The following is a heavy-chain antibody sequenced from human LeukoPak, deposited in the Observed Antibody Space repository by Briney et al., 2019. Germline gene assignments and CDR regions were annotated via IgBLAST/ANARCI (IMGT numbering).Heavy chain of an antibody. CDR2: IYPGDSDS. CDR3: ARLTAGIAVAGIRDGSGYYYYYMDV. Sequence: GASLKISCKGSGYSFTSYWIGWVRPIPGKGLEWIGIIYPGDSDSRDSPSFQGQVTISADKSITTAYLQWSSLKASDTAMYYCARLTAGIAVAGIRDGSGYYYYYMDVWGKGTTVTVSS. J-gene: IGHJ6*03. D-gene: IGHD6-19*01. CDR1: GYSFTSYW. V-gene: IGHV5-51*01.